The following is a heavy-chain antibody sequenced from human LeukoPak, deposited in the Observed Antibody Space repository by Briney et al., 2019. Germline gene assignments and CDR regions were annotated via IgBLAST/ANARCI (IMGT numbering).Heavy chain of an antibody. CDR1: GYTFTSYG. J-gene: IGHJ3*02. CDR3: AAEMLSVPDAFDI. Sequence: GASVKVSCKASGYTFTSYGISWVRQAPGQGLEWMGWISAYNGNTNYAQKVQGRVTMTTDTSTSTAYLELRSLRSDDTAVYYCAAEMLSVPDAFDIWGQGTMVTVSS. D-gene: IGHD3-10*02. CDR2: ISAYNGNT. V-gene: IGHV1-18*01.